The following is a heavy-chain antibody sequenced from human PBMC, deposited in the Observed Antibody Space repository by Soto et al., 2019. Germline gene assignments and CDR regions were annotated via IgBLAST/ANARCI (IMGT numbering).Heavy chain of an antibody. Sequence: GGSLRLSCAASGFTLSNAWMSWVRQAPGKGLEWVGRIKNKKEGGITDYAVPVKGRFTISRDDSKNMLYLQMNSLITEDTAVYYCATNWNFDYWGQGTPVTVSS. V-gene: IGHV3-15*01. CDR2: IKNKKEGGIT. CDR3: ATNWNFDY. J-gene: IGHJ4*02. CDR1: GFTLSNAW. D-gene: IGHD3-3*01.